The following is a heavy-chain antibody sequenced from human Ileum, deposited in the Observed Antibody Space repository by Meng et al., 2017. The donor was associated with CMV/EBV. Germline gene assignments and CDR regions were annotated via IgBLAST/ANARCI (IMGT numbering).Heavy chain of an antibody. CDR1: GGSVSSGVYK. CDR2: ISTSEST. Sequence: HGQRRESGQGRLKPSRIRPLTSPLSGGSVSSGVYKWRWIREPAGKGLEWIGRISTSESTNYNPSLKSRVTISVDTSKNQFSLKLSSVTATDTAVYYCAGGAITGTTEVPFDYWGQGTLVTVSS. CDR3: AGGAITGTTEVPFDY. V-gene: IGHV4-61*02. D-gene: IGHD1-20*01. J-gene: IGHJ4*02.